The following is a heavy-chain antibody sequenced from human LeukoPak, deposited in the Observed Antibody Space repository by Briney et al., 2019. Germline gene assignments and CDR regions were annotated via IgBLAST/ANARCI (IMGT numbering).Heavy chain of an antibody. V-gene: IGHV3-30*02. CDR1: GFTFGDYA. D-gene: IGHD3-22*01. CDR2: IRYDGSNK. CDR3: AKDPTHYRVWDYYETIGLSY. Sequence: GGSLRLSCTASGFTFGDYAMSWVRQAPGKGLEWVAFIRYDGSNKYYADSVKGRFTISRDNSKNTLYLHMNSLRAEDTAVYYCAKDPTHYRVWDYYETIGLSYWGQGTLVTVSS. J-gene: IGHJ4*02.